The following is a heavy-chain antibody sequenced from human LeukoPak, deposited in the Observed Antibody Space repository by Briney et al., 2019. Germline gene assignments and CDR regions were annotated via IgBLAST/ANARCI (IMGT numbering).Heavy chain of an antibody. J-gene: IGHJ4*02. CDR2: INWNGGST. CDR3: ALGPYDILTGHFDY. Sequence: GGSLRLSCAASGFTFDDYCMSWVRQAPGKGLEWISGINWNGGSTGYTDSVKGRFSISRDNTKNSLYLQMNSPRAEDTDFYHCALGPYDILTGHFDYWGQGALVTVSS. CDR1: GFTFDDYC. D-gene: IGHD3-9*01. V-gene: IGHV3-20*01.